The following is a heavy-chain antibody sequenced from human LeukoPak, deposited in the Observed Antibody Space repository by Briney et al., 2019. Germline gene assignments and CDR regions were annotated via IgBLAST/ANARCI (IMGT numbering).Heavy chain of an antibody. CDR3: ARGPYYYDSSGYYLYYFDY. Sequence: SETLSLTCAVYGGSFSGYYWSWIRQPPGKGLEWIGEINHSGSTNYNPSLKSRVTISVDTSKNQFSLKLSSVTAADTAVYYCARGPYYYDSSGYYLYYFDYWGQGTLVTVPS. V-gene: IGHV4-34*01. J-gene: IGHJ4*02. D-gene: IGHD3-22*01. CDR2: INHSGST. CDR1: GGSFSGYY.